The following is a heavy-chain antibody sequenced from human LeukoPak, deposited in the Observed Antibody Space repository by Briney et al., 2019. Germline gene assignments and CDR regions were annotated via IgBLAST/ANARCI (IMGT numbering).Heavy chain of an antibody. CDR3: AREGGLRFLEWANNWFDP. V-gene: IGHV4-34*01. D-gene: IGHD3-3*01. CDR1: GGSFSGYY. CDR2: INHSGST. J-gene: IGHJ5*02. Sequence: PSETLSLTCAVYGGSFSGYYWSWIRQPPGKGLEWIGEINHSGSTNYNPYLKSRVTISVDTSKNQFSLKLSSVTAADTAVYYCAREGGLRFLEWANNWFDPWGQGTLVTVSS.